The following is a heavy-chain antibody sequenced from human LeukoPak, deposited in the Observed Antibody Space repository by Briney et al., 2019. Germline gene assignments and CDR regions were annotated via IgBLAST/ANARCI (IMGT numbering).Heavy chain of an antibody. J-gene: IGHJ6*03. CDR3: AKDDGGSYYPYYYYMDV. CDR2: ISGSGADI. D-gene: IGHD1-26*01. V-gene: IGHV3-23*01. CDR1: GFTFSNYG. Sequence: PGGTLRLSCAASGFTFSNYGMSWVRQAPGKGLEWVSSISGSGADIYYAESVKGRFTISRDNSKNTLYLQMNSLRAEDTAVYYCAKDDGGSYYPYYYYMDVWGKGTTVTISS.